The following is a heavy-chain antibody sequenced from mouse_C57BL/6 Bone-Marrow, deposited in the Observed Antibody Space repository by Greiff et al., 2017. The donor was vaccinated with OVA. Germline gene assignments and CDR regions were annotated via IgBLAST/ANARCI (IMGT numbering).Heavy chain of an antibody. V-gene: IGHV1-74*01. Sequence: QVQLKQPGAELVKPGASVKVSCKASGYTFTSYWMHWVKQRPGQGLEWIGRIHPSDSDTNYNQKFTGKATLTVDKSSSTAYMQLSSLTSEDSAVYYCAISGSSYWYFDVWGTGTTVTVSS. CDR1: GYTFTSYW. D-gene: IGHD1-1*01. CDR3: AISGSSYWYFDV. CDR2: IHPSDSDT. J-gene: IGHJ1*03.